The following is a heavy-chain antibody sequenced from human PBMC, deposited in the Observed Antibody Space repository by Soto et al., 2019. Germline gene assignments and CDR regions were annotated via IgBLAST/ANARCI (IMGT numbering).Heavy chain of an antibody. Sequence: QVQLVPSGAEVKKPGASVKVSCKASDYTFTSYGINWVRQAPGQGLEWMGWISPYNDNTQYAQRFQGRVTLTTDTSTNTAYMELRSLRSDDTAVYYCARGMWELPIDYWGQGTLVTVSS. V-gene: IGHV1-18*01. J-gene: IGHJ4*02. CDR2: ISPYNDNT. CDR1: DYTFTSYG. D-gene: IGHD1-26*01. CDR3: ARGMWELPIDY.